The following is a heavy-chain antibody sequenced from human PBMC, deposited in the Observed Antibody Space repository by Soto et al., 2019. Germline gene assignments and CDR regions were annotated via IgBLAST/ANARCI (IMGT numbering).Heavy chain of an antibody. J-gene: IGHJ6*02. CDR3: AKSRLLGGDYYYGMDV. CDR2: ISYDGSNK. Sequence: QVQLVESGGGVVQPGRSLRLSCAASGFTFSSYGMHWVRQAPGKGLEWVAVISYDGSNKYYADSVKGRFTISRDNSKNTLYLQMNSLRAEDTAVYYCAKSRLLGGDYYYGMDVWGQGTTVTVSS. V-gene: IGHV3-30*18. D-gene: IGHD2-15*01. CDR1: GFTFSSYG.